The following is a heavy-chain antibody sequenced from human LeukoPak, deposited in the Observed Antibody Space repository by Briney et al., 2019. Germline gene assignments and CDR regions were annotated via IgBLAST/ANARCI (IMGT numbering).Heavy chain of an antibody. CDR3: ASRVLASSDFDY. V-gene: IGHV4-34*01. J-gene: IGHJ4*02. D-gene: IGHD2-8*02. CDR2: INDSGST. Sequence: SETLSLTCAVYGDSFSKDCWSWIRQPPGKGLERIGEINDSGSTNYNPSLKSRVTISVDTSKNQFSLKLSSVTAADTAVYYCASRVLASSDFDYWGQGTLVTVSS. CDR1: GDSFSKDC.